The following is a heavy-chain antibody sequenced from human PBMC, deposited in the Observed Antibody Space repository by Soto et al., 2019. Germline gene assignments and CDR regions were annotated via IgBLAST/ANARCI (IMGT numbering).Heavy chain of an antibody. Sequence: ASVKVSCKASGYTFTSYGISWVRQAPGQGLEWMGWISAYNGSTNYAQKLQGRVTMTTDTSTSTAYMELRSLRSDDTAVYYCARDREYYDFWSGQTWFDPWGQGTMVTVSS. J-gene: IGHJ5*02. CDR2: ISAYNGST. D-gene: IGHD3-3*01. V-gene: IGHV1-18*01. CDR1: GYTFTSYG. CDR3: ARDREYYDFWSGQTWFDP.